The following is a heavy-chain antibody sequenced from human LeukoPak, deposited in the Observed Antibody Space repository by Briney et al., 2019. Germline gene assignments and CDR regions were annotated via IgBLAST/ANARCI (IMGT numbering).Heavy chain of an antibody. CDR2: IYYSGST. J-gene: IGHJ5*02. Sequence: SETLSLTCTVSGGSISSSSYYWGWIRQPPGKGLEWIGSIYYSGSTYYNPSLKSRVTISVDTSKNQFSLKLSSVTAADTAVYYCARDRSDEGYSGYVDWFDPWGQGTLVTVSS. CDR1: GGSISSSSYY. V-gene: IGHV4-39*07. CDR3: ARDRSDEGYSGYVDWFDP. D-gene: IGHD5-12*01.